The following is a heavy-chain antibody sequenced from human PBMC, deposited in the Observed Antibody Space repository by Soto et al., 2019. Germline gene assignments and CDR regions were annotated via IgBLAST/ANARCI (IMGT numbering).Heavy chain of an antibody. CDR3: ARWTIFGVVIRDAFDI. Sequence: QVQLQQWGAGLLKPSETLSLTCAVYGGSFSGYYWSWIRQPPGKGLEWMGEINHSGSSNYNPSLNSRVTISVDTSKNQFSLKLSSVTAADTAVYYCARWTIFGVVIRDAFDIWGQGTMVTVSS. J-gene: IGHJ3*02. D-gene: IGHD3-3*01. CDR2: INHSGSS. V-gene: IGHV4-34*01. CDR1: GGSFSGYY.